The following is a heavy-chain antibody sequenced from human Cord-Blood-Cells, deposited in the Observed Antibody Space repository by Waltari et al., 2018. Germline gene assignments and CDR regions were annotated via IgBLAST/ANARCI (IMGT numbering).Heavy chain of an antibody. V-gene: IGHV4-34*01. J-gene: IGHJ3*02. CDR3: ARGDYDILTGYDAFDI. Sequence: GLLKPSETLSLTCAVYGGSFSGYYWSWIRQPPGKGLEWIGEINHSGSTNYNPSLKSRVTISVDTSKNQFSLKLSSVTAADTAVYYCARGDYDILTGYDAFDIWGQGTMVTVSS. CDR2: INHSGST. D-gene: IGHD3-9*01. CDR1: GGSFSGYY.